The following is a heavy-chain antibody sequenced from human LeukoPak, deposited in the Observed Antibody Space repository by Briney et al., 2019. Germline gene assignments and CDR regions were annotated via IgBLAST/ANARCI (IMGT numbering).Heavy chain of an antibody. CDR3: ARVGRQLVHSDY. CDR2: ISAYNGNT. V-gene: IGHV1-18*01. CDR1: GYAFTSYG. D-gene: IGHD6-6*01. Sequence: ASVTVSCKASGYAFTSYGISWVRQAPGQGVEWMGWISAYNGNTNYAQKLQGRVTMTTDTSTSTAYMELRSLRSDDTAVYYCARVGRQLVHSDYWGQGTLVTVSS. J-gene: IGHJ4*02.